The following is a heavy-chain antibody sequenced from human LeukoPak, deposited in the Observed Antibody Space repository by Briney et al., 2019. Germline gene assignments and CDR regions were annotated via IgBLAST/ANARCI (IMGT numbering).Heavy chain of an antibody. Sequence: PGGSLRLSCSASGFTFSTYAMHWVRQAPGKGLEWVAVISYDGVKEYYADSVKGRFTISKDNSKDTLYLQMNSLKLEDTAIYYCPREGLPNDFHGSASYPLDFWGQGSLVTVSS. CDR1: GFTFSTYA. V-gene: IGHV3-30*04. CDR2: ISYDGVKE. D-gene: IGHD3-10*01. J-gene: IGHJ4*02. CDR3: PREGLPNDFHGSASYPLDF.